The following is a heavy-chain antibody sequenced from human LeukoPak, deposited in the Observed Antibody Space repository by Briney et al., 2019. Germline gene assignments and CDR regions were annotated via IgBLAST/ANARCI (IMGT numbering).Heavy chain of an antibody. D-gene: IGHD5-12*01. CDR1: GFTFSSYE. CDR3: ARERMDTMGDAFDI. Sequence: PGGSLRLSCAASGFTFSSYEMNRVRQAPGKGLEWVSYISSSGSTIYYADSVKGRFTISRDNAKNSLYLQMNSLRAEDTAVYYCARERMDTMGDAFDIWGQGTMVTVSS. V-gene: IGHV3-48*03. CDR2: ISSSGSTI. J-gene: IGHJ3*02.